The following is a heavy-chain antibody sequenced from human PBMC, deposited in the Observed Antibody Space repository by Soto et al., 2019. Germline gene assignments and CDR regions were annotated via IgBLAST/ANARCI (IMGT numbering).Heavy chain of an antibody. V-gene: IGHV3-74*01. CDR2: IDKVGTDS. CDR1: EFTFSGRS. CDR3: ARGWFGPDV. J-gene: IGHJ6*03. D-gene: IGHD3-10*01. Sequence: EVQLVESGGGLVQPGGSLRLSCAASEFTFSGRSVHWVRQAPGKGLVWVSGIDKVGTDSTYADSVKGRFTSSRDNAKNTVYLQMNSRSGEDTAVYYSARGWFGPDVWGKGTMVTVSS.